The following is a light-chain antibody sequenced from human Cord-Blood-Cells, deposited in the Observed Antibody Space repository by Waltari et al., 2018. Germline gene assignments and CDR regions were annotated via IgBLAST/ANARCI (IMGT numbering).Light chain of an antibody. CDR1: SSNIGRNT. Sequence: QSVLTQPHSASGTPGQRVTISCSGTSSNIGRNTLNWYQQLPGTAPKLLTYSNNQRPSGVPDRFSGSKSGTSASLAISGLQSEDEADYYCAAWDDSLNGYVFGTGTKVTVL. V-gene: IGLV1-44*01. J-gene: IGLJ1*01. CDR3: AAWDDSLNGYV. CDR2: SNN.